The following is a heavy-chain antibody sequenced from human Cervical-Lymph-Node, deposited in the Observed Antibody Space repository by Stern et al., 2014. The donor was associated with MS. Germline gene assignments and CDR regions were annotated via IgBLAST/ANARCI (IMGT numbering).Heavy chain of an antibody. Sequence: EVQLVESGGDLVQPGGSLRLSCAASGFIFSSYWMQWVRQAPGKGLVWVSHINSDGSSTTYEDSVKGRFTTSRDNAKNTLYLQMDDLRAEDTAVYFCVRDNYGTDYWGQGTLVTVSS. V-gene: IGHV3-74*03. CDR3: VRDNYGTDY. CDR1: GFIFSSYW. CDR2: INSDGSST. J-gene: IGHJ4*02. D-gene: IGHD3-16*01.